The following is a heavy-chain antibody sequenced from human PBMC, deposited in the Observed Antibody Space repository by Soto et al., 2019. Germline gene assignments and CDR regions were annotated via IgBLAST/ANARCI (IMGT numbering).Heavy chain of an antibody. Sequence: QVQLQESGPGLVKPSQTLSLTCTVSGGSISSGGYYWSWIRQHPGKGLEWIGYIYYSGSTYYNPSLKSRVTISVDTFKNQFSLKLSSVTAADTAVYYCARGGDIVVVPAARGVLDYWGQGTLVTVSS. CDR1: GGSISSGGYY. J-gene: IGHJ4*02. CDR3: ARGGDIVVVPAARGVLDY. V-gene: IGHV4-31*03. CDR2: IYYSGST. D-gene: IGHD2-2*01.